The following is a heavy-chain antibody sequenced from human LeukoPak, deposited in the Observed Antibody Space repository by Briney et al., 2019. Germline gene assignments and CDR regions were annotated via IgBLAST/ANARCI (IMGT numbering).Heavy chain of an antibody. CDR1: GFTFSSNY. V-gene: IGHV3-7*04. D-gene: IGHD1-26*01. J-gene: IGHJ4*02. Sequence: TGGSLRLSCAASGFTFSSNYMNWVRQAPGKGLEWVANIKEDGSEIYYVDSVKGRFTISRDNTKNSLFLQMNNQRAEDTAVYYCEREWSYHDYWGQGTLVTVSS. CDR3: EREWSYHDY. CDR2: IKEDGSEI.